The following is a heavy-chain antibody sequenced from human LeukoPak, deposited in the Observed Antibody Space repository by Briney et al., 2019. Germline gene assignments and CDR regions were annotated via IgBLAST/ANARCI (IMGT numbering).Heavy chain of an antibody. CDR2: IYHSGNT. CDR3: ARDGASASGSWFGP. V-gene: IGHV4-38-2*02. CDR1: ADSISSGYY. Sequence: SETLSLICTVSADSISSGYYWGWIRQSPGKGLEWIGSIYHSGNTYYNPSLRSRVTISVDMSKNQFSLRLNSVTAADTAVYYCARDGASASGSWFGPWGQGTLVIVSS. J-gene: IGHJ5*02. D-gene: IGHD1-26*01.